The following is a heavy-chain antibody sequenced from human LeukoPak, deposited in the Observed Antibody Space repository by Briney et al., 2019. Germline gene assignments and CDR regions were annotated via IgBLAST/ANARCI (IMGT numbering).Heavy chain of an antibody. D-gene: IGHD1-26*01. CDR2: INPNSGGT. J-gene: IGHJ4*02. CDR1: GYTLTELS. V-gene: IGHV1-2*02. Sequence: ASVKVSCKVSGYTLTELSMRWVRQAPGQGLEWMGWINPNSGGTNYAQKFQGRVTMTRDTSISTAYMELSRLRSDDTAVYYCARDRWELPGYWGQGTLVTVSS. CDR3: ARDRWELPGY.